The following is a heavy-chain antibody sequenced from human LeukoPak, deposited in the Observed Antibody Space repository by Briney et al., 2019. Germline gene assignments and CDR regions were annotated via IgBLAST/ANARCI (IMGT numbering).Heavy chain of an antibody. CDR2: MNPNSGNT. CDR3: ARGTEYSSSSDLFDY. J-gene: IGHJ4*02. D-gene: IGHD6-6*01. CDR1: GDTFSTYA. V-gene: IGHV1-8*01. Sequence: ASVKVSCKASGDTFSTYAINWVRQATGQGLEWMGWMNPNSGNTGYAQKFQGRVTMTRNTSISTAYMELSSLRSEDTAVYYCARGTEYSSSSDLFDYWGQGTLVTVSS.